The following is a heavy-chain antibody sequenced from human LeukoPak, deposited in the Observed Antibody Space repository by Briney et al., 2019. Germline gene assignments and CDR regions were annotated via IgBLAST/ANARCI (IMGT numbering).Heavy chain of an antibody. D-gene: IGHD6-19*01. CDR1: GGSISGNY. CDR2: IYHTGHT. Sequence: SETLSLTCTVSGGSISGNYWSWIRQPPGGGLEWLGYIYHTGHTHYNPSLKSRVTMSMDTSKSQLSLKMSSVTAADTAVYYCARRRIAVAMSFDPWGQGTLVTVSS. J-gene: IGHJ5*02. CDR3: ARRRIAVAMSFDP. V-gene: IGHV4-59*08.